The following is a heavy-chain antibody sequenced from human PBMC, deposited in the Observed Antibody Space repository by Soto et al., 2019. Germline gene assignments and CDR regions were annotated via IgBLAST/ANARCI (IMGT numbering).Heavy chain of an antibody. CDR1: GGSISRNSYF. J-gene: IGHJ6*02. Sequence: SETLSLTCTVSGGSISRNSYFWGWIRQPPGKGLEWIGSMYYTGSTYYNPSLKSRVTISVDTSKNQFSLKLNSVTAADTAVYYCARDLWGYCGTDCYPLDVWGQGTTVAVSS. CDR2: MYYTGST. D-gene: IGHD2-21*02. V-gene: IGHV4-39*07. CDR3: ARDLWGYCGTDCYPLDV.